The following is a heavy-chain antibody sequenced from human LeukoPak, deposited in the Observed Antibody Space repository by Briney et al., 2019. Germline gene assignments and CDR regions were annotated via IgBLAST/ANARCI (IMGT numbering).Heavy chain of an antibody. CDR3: AKDVSQQWLVLP. V-gene: IGHV3-30*02. D-gene: IGHD6-19*01. CDR2: IRYDGSNK. Sequence: PGGSLRLSCAASGFTFSSYGMHWVRQAPGKGLEWVAFIRYDGSNKYYADSVKGRFTISRDNSKNTLYLQMNSLRAEDTAVYYCAKDVSQQWLVLPWGQGTLVTVSS. CDR1: GFTFSSYG. J-gene: IGHJ5*02.